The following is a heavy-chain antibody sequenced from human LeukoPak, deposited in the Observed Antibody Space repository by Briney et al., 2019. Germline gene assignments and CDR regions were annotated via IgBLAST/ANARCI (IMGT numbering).Heavy chain of an antibody. CDR3: ARVTGYIIEDYFDY. V-gene: IGHV4-39*07. Sequence: PSETLSLTCTVSGGLISISTYYWGWIRQPPGKGLEWIGSIYYSGTTHYNPSLKSRVTIAVDTSKNQFSLKLISVTAADTAVYYCARVTGYIIEDYFDYWGQGTLVTVSS. CDR1: GGLISISTYY. CDR2: IYYSGTT. J-gene: IGHJ4*02. D-gene: IGHD6-13*01.